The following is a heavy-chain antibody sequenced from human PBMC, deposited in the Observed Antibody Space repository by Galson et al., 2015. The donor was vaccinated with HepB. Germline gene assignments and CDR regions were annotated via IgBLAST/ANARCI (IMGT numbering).Heavy chain of an antibody. D-gene: IGHD6-19*01. CDR3: AKWDSSGWYGYFDY. Sequence: SLRLSCAASGFTFSNYGMHWVRQAPGKGLEWVAIISYHGSNKYYAESVKGRFTISRDNSKNTLYLQMNSLRAEDTAVYYCAKWDSSGWYGYFDYWGQGTLVTVSS. V-gene: IGHV3-30*18. J-gene: IGHJ4*02. CDR1: GFTFSNYG. CDR2: ISYHGSNK.